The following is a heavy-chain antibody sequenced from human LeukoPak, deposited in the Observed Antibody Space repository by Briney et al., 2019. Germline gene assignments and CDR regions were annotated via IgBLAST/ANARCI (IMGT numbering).Heavy chain of an antibody. CDR2: ISYSGST. D-gene: IGHD2-15*01. V-gene: IGHV4-31*03. Sequence: SETLSLTCTVSGGSISSGGYYWSWIRQHPGKGLEWIGYISYSGSTYYNPSLKSRVNISVDTSKNQFSLKLGSATAADTAVYYCARGFGGRLQFDYWGQGTLVTVSS. J-gene: IGHJ4*02. CDR1: GGSISSGGYY. CDR3: ARGFGGRLQFDY.